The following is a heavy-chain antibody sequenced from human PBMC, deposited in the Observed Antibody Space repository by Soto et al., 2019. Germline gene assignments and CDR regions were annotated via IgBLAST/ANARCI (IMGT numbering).Heavy chain of an antibody. Sequence: GGSLRLSCAASGFTFSDYAMTWVRQAPGKGLEWVSHTSGNGGSTYYADSVKGRFTISRDNSRDTMHLQMNSLRAEDTALYYCTRALFIAARGVEPFDYWGQGALVTVSS. CDR3: TRALFIAARGVEPFDY. CDR1: GFTFSDYA. V-gene: IGHV3-23*01. D-gene: IGHD6-6*01. J-gene: IGHJ4*02. CDR2: TSGNGGST.